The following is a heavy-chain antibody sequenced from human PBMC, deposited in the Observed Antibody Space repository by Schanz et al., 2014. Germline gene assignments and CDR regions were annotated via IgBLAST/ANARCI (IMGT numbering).Heavy chain of an antibody. V-gene: IGHV3-30*18. CDR2: ISYDGSFK. Sequence: VQLVESGGGLVKPGGSLRLSCATSGLTFTSAWMSWVRQAPGKGLEWVAVISYDGSFKNYADSVRGRITMSRDNSKSTLYVEMNSLRVEDTAVYYCAKTLVPGGTQTFGNWGRGTLVTVSS. J-gene: IGHJ4*02. D-gene: IGHD2-8*02. CDR3: AKTLVPGGTQTFGN. CDR1: GLTFTSAW.